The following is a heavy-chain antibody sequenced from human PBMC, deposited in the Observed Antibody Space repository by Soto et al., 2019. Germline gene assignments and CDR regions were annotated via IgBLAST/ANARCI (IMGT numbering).Heavy chain of an antibody. Sequence: QVQLVQSGAEVKKPGSSVKVSCKASGGTFSSYTISWVRQAPGQGLEWMGRIIPILGIANYAQKFQGRVTITADKSTSTAYMELSSLRSEDTAVYYCASDVDTAMVTSTNEGYWGQGTLVTVSS. CDR3: ASDVDTAMVTSTNEGY. D-gene: IGHD5-18*01. V-gene: IGHV1-69*02. J-gene: IGHJ4*02. CDR1: GGTFSSYT. CDR2: IIPILGIA.